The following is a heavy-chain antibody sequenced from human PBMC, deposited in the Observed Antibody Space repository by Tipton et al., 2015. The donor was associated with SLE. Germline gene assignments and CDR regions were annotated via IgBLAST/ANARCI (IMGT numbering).Heavy chain of an antibody. D-gene: IGHD6-13*01. V-gene: IGHV4-59*01. CDR1: GGSIRGYY. CDR3: ARRRGSSWYEDYFDY. J-gene: IGHJ4*02. Sequence: TLSLTCTFSGGSIRGYYWSWIRQPPGEGLECIGYVYSSEDTHYNPSLKSRVSMSIDTSKNQFSLKLSSVTAADTAVYYCARRRGSSWYEDYFDYWGQGTLVTVSS. CDR2: VYSSEDT.